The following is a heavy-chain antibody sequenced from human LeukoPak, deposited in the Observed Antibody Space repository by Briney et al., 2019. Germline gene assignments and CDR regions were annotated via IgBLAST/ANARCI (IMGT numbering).Heavy chain of an antibody. D-gene: IGHD3-10*01. J-gene: IGHJ3*02. CDR2: IYYSGST. V-gene: IGHV4-39*07. CDR3: ARAYGSGSYYSAFDI. Sequence: SETLPLTCTVSGGSISSSSYYWGWIRQPPGKGLEWIGSIYYSGSTYYNPSLKSRVTISVDTSKNQFSLKLSSVTAADTAVYYCARAYGSGSYYSAFDIWGQGTMVTVSS. CDR1: GGSISSSSYY.